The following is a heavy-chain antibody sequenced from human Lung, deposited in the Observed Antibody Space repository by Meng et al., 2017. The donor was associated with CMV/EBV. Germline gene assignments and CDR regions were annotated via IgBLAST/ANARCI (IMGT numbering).Heavy chain of an antibody. CDR3: ARSIFGAPGGV. Sequence: GGSLRLSCAASGFTVSSNYMSWVRQAPGKGLEWVSVIYSGGSTYYADSVRGRFTISRDNSKNTLYLQMNSLRAEDTAVYYCARSIFGAPGGVWGHGTTVTVSS. CDR2: IYSGGST. J-gene: IGHJ6*02. D-gene: IGHD3-3*01. V-gene: IGHV3-53*01. CDR1: GFTVSSNY.